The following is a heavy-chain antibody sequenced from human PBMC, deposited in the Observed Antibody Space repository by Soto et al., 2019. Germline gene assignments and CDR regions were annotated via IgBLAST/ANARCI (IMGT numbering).Heavy chain of an antibody. J-gene: IGHJ6*02. CDR2: INHSGST. D-gene: IGHD2-2*01. V-gene: IGHV4-34*01. CDR1: VGSFSGYY. CDR3: ARGRCSSTSCYGGMDV. Sequence: SETLSLTCAVYVGSFSGYYWSWIRQPPGKGLEWIGEINHSGSTNYNPSLKSRVTISVDTSKNQFSLKLSSVTAADTAVYYCARGRCSSTSCYGGMDVWGQGTTVTVSS.